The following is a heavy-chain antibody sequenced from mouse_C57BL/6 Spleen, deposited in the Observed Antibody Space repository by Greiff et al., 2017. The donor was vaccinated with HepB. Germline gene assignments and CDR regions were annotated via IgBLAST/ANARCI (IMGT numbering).Heavy chain of an antibody. J-gene: IGHJ3*01. CDR3: AREGYSNIFAY. V-gene: IGHV1-54*01. CDR1: GYAFTNYL. CDR2: INPGSGGT. Sequence: QVQLQQSGAELVRPGTSVKVSCKASGYAFTNYLIEWVKQRPGQGLEWIGVINPGSGGTNYNEKLKGKATLTADKSSSTAYMQLSSLTSEDSAVYFCAREGYSNIFAYWGQGTLVTVSA. D-gene: IGHD2-5*01.